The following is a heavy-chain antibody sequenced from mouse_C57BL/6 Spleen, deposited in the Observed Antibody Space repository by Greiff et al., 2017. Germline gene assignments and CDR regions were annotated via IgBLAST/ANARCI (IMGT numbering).Heavy chain of an antibody. Sequence: VQLQQSGPGLVKPSQSLSLTCSVTGYSITSGYYWNWIRQFPGNKLEWMGYISYDGSNNSNPSLKNRITITRDTSKNQFFLKFNSVTTEDTATYYCAREGYYGSSYYFDYWGQGTTRTVSS. CDR1: GYSITSGYY. D-gene: IGHD1-1*01. CDR3: AREGYYGSSYYFDY. J-gene: IGHJ2*01. V-gene: IGHV3-6*01. CDR2: ISYDGSN.